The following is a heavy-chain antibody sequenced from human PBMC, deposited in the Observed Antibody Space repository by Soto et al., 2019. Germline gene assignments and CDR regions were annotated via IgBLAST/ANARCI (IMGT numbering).Heavy chain of an antibody. D-gene: IGHD3-22*01. Sequence: GESLKISCKGSGYSFTSYWISWVRQMPGKGLEWMGRIDPSDSYTNYSPSFQGHVTISADKSTSTAYLQWSSLKASDTAMYYCARHALTDYYDSSGYSLGAFDIWGQGTMVTVSS. CDR1: GYSFTSYW. CDR2: IDPSDSYT. CDR3: ARHALTDYYDSSGYSLGAFDI. J-gene: IGHJ3*02. V-gene: IGHV5-10-1*01.